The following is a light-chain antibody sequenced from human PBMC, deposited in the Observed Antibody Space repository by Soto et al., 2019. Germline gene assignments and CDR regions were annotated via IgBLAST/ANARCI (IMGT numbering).Light chain of an antibody. CDR1: SSNIGAGYD. Sequence: QPVLTQPPSVSGAPGQRVTISCTGSSSNIGAGYDVHWYQQLPGTAPKLLIYGNINRPSGVPDRFSGSKSGTSASLVITGLQAEDEADYYCQSYDSSLSVVFGGGTKLTVL. CDR2: GNI. V-gene: IGLV1-40*01. J-gene: IGLJ2*01. CDR3: QSYDSSLSVV.